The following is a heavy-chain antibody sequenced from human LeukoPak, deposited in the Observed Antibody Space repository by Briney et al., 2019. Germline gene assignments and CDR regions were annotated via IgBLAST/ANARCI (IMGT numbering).Heavy chain of an antibody. CDR1: GFSFISYG. J-gene: IGHJ4*02. CDR2: ISDDGRNK. CDR3: AKRPSDYGDYVTYFNY. Sequence: GGSLRLSCAASGFSFISYGMHWVRQAPGKGLEWVGVISDDGRNKKYADFVKGRFTISRDNSKDTLYLQMNSLRDEDTAVYYCAKRPSDYGDYVTYFNYWGQGTLVTVSS. V-gene: IGHV3-30*18. D-gene: IGHD4-17*01.